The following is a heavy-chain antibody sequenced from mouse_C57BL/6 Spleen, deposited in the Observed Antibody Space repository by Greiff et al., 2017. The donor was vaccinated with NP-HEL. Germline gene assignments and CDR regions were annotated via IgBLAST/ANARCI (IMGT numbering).Heavy chain of an antibody. J-gene: IGHJ3*01. V-gene: IGHV1-81*01. Sequence: VQRVESGAELARPGASVKLSCKASGYTFTSYGISWVKQRTGQGLEWIGEIYPRSGNTYYNEKFKGKATLTADKSSSTAYMELRSLTSEDSAVYFWAREDDYGTAWFAYWGQGTLVTVSA. CDR3: AREDDYGTAWFAY. CDR2: IYPRSGNT. D-gene: IGHD1-1*01. CDR1: GYTFTSYG.